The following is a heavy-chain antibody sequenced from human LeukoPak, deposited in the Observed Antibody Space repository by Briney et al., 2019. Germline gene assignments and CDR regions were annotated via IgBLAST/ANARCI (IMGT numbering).Heavy chain of an antibody. J-gene: IGHJ4*02. Sequence: PGGSLRLSCAASGFSFSSFWMSWFRQAPGKGLEWVANINQDGAEKYYVDSVKGRFTISRDNAKNSLDLQMNSLRADDTAVYYCARYYGSYPSFDYWGQGTLVTVSS. D-gene: IGHD1-26*01. CDR3: ARYYGSYPSFDY. CDR1: GFSFSSFW. CDR2: INQDGAEK. V-gene: IGHV3-7*01.